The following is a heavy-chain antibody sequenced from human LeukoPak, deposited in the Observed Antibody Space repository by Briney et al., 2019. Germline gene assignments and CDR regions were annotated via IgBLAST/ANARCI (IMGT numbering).Heavy chain of an antibody. CDR3: ARLTPDTKDVLHAFDI. Sequence: GASVKVSCKASGYTFTSYYMHWVRQAPGQGLEWMGIINPSGGSTSYAQKFQGRVTMTRDMSTSTVYMELSSLRSEDTAVYYCARLTPDTKDVLHAFDIWGQGTMVTVSS. D-gene: IGHD3-16*01. V-gene: IGHV1-46*01. CDR1: GYTFTSYY. CDR2: INPSGGST. J-gene: IGHJ3*02.